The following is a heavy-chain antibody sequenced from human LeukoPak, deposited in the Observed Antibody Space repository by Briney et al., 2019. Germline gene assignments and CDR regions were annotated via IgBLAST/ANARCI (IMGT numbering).Heavy chain of an antibody. V-gene: IGHV1-2*02. CDR3: AREPKQVIREFDY. Sequence: GASVKVSCKASGYTFTGYYMHWVRQAPGQGLEWMGWINPNSGGTNYAQKFQGRVTMTRDTSISTAYMELSRLRSDDTAVYYCAREPKQVIREFDYWGQGTLVTVSS. J-gene: IGHJ4*02. CDR2: INPNSGGT. CDR1: GYTFTGYY. D-gene: IGHD1-26*01.